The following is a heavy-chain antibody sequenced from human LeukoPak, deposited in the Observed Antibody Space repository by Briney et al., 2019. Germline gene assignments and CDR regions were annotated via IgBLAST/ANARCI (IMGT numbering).Heavy chain of an antibody. CDR2: IYHSGGT. J-gene: IGHJ4*02. CDR3: ASLIAAGYFDH. CDR1: GGPISSSSYS. V-gene: IGHV4-39*01. Sequence: SETLSLTCTVSGGPISSSSYSWGWIRQPPGKGLEWIGVIYHSGGTYYNPSLKSRLTMSVDTSKNQFSLKLSSVTATDTAVYYCASLIAAGYFDHWGQGTLVTVSS. D-gene: IGHD6-13*01.